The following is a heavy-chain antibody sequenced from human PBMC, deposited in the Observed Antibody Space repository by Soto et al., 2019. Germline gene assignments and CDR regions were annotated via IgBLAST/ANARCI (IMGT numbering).Heavy chain of an antibody. CDR2: INHSGST. D-gene: IGHD3-16*02. CDR3: ARVALMITFGGVIVNRYYFDY. Sequence: QVQLQQWGAGLLKPSETLSLTCAVYGGSFSGYYWSWIRQPPGKGLEWIGEINHSGSTNYNPSLKSRVTLSVDTSKNQFSLKLSSVTAADTAVYYCARVALMITFGGVIVNRYYFDYWGQGTLVTVSS. CDR1: GGSFSGYY. V-gene: IGHV4-34*01. J-gene: IGHJ4*02.